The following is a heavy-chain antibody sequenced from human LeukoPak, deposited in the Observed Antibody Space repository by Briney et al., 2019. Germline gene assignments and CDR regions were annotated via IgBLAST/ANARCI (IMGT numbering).Heavy chain of an antibody. CDR1: GFTFSSYS. D-gene: IGHD1-14*01. J-gene: IGHJ6*02. V-gene: IGHV3-21*01. CDR3: TRDPVSSDVYNGMDV. CDR2: ISSSSSYI. Sequence: GGSLRLSCAASGFTFSSYSMNWVRQAPGRGLEWVSSISSSSSYIYYADSVKGRFTISRDNAKNSLYLQMNSLRAEDTAVYYCTRDPVSSDVYNGMDVWGQGTTVTVSS.